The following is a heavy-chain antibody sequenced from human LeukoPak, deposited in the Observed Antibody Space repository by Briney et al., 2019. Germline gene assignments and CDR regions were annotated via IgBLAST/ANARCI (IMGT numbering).Heavy chain of an antibody. CDR2: ITYDGSEM. V-gene: IGHV3-30*19. CDR3: ARNRGYTYDYDSFDP. J-gene: IGHJ5*02. Sequence: GGSLTLSCAASGFTFSSYGMYWVRQAPGKGLECVAFITYDGSEMYYADSVKGRFTISRDNSRDTLYLQVNSLRGGDTAIYYCARNRGYTYDYDSFDPWGQGTLVTVSS. CDR1: GFTFSSYG. D-gene: IGHD5-18*01.